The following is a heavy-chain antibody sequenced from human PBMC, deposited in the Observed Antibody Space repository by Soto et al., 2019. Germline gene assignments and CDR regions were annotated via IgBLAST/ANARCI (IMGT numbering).Heavy chain of an antibody. CDR2: ISAYNGNT. D-gene: IGHD3-10*01. J-gene: IGHJ4*02. Sequence: EASVKVSCKASGYTFTSYGISWVRQAPGQGLEWMGWISAYNGNTNYAQKLQGRVTMTTDTSTSTAYMELRSLRSDDTAVYYCARSYGSGSYLGFDYWGQGTLVTVSS. CDR1: GYTFTSYG. CDR3: ARSYGSGSYLGFDY. V-gene: IGHV1-18*01.